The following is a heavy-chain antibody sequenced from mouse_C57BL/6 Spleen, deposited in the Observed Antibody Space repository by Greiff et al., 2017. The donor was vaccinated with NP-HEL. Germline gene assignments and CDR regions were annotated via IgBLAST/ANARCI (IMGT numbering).Heavy chain of an antibody. D-gene: IGHD2-4*01. CDR2: ISSGGSYT. CDR1: GFTFSSYG. Sequence: EVKLVESGGDLVKPGGSLKLSCAASGFTFSSYGMSWVRQTPDKRLEWVATISSGGSYTYYPDSVKGRFTISRDNAKNTLYLQMSSLKSEDTAMYYCARHSSYDYDLAWFAYWGQGTLVTVSA. V-gene: IGHV5-6*01. CDR3: ARHSSYDYDLAWFAY. J-gene: IGHJ3*01.